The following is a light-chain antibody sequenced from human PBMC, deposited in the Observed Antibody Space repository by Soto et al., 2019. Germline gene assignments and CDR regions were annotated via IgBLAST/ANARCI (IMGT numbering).Light chain of an antibody. Sequence: EIVLTQSPGTLSLSPGERATLSCRASQSVSSSFLAWYQQKPGRAPRLLIYGASSRATGIPDRFSGSGSGTDFTLTISGLEPEDFAVYYGQQYGSSPPWTFGQGTKVEIK. CDR3: QQYGSSPPWT. J-gene: IGKJ1*01. CDR2: GAS. V-gene: IGKV3-20*01. CDR1: QSVSSSF.